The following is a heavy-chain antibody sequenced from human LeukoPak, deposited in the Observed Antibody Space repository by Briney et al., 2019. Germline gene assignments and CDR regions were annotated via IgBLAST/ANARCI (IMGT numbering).Heavy chain of an antibody. V-gene: IGHV4-59*01. Sequence: SETLSLTCIVSDGSISSDYWSWFRQPPGKGLEWIGSIFYSGSTNYNPSLKSRVTISLLTSKNQFSLKLNSVTAADTAVYYCAKSNGYGLVDIWGQGTMVTVSS. CDR2: IFYSGST. CDR3: AKSNGYGLVDI. D-gene: IGHD3-10*01. J-gene: IGHJ3*02. CDR1: DGSISSDY.